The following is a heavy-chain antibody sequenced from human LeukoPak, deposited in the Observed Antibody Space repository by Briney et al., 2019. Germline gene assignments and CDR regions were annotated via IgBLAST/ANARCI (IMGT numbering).Heavy chain of an antibody. CDR1: GYSFTNYW. D-gene: IGHD3-10*01. CDR2: IYPGDSDT. Sequence: GESLKISCKGSGYSFTNYWIGWVRQMPGKGLEWMGIIYPGDSDTRYSPSFQGQVTISADKSISTAYLQWSSLKASDTAMYYCARRSYGSGSYYPNYYFDYWGQGTLVTVSS. J-gene: IGHJ4*02. CDR3: ARRSYGSGSYYPNYYFDY. V-gene: IGHV5-51*01.